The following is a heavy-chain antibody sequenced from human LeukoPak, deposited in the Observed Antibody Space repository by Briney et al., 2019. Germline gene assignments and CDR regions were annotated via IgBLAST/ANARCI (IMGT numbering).Heavy chain of an antibody. V-gene: IGHV3-9*01. D-gene: IGHD3-22*01. J-gene: IGHJ3*02. CDR3: AKERSLGIYYDHHDAFDI. Sequence: GGTLRLSCAASGFTFYAFAMHCVVQPPGTGLGAVSGISWNSVAIAYADSVNGRFTISRDNAKNSLYLQMNSLRAEDTAVYYCAKERSLGIYYDHHDAFDIWGQGTMVTVSS. CDR1: GFTFYAFA. CDR2: ISWNSVAI.